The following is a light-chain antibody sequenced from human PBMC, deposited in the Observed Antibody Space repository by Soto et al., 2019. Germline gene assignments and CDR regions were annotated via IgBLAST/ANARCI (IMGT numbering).Light chain of an antibody. V-gene: IGKV3-20*01. Sequence: EIGLTQSPGTLSLSPGETATLSCRASRSVSSNYLAWYQQRPGQAPRLLINRASNRATGIPDRFTGSGSGTDFTLTINRLEPADFAVYYCQHYGSSPRTFGQGTKVEIK. J-gene: IGKJ1*01. CDR2: RAS. CDR3: QHYGSSPRT. CDR1: RSVSSNY.